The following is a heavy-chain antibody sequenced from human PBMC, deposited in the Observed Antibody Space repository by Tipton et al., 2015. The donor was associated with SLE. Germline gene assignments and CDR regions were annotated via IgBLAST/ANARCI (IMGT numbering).Heavy chain of an antibody. CDR2: VYHWGNT. D-gene: IGHD5/OR15-5a*01. V-gene: IGHV4-39*07. CDR1: GGSISSINYF. Sequence: TLSLTCTVSGGSISSINYFWGWIRQFPGKGLEWIGNVYHWGNTYYNPSLMSRLTVSADTSKNQFSLRLSSVTAADTAVYYCARVVSERYFDYWGQGILVTVSS. CDR3: ARVVSERYFDY. J-gene: IGHJ4*02.